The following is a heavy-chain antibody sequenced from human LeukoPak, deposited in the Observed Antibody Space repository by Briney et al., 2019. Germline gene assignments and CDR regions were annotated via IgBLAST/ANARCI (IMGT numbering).Heavy chain of an antibody. CDR3: TTIHNRDSSGWYRFDY. D-gene: IGHD6-19*01. CDR2: IHYNGKT. V-gene: IGHV4-59*08. Sequence: SETLSLTCTVSGDSMTSYYWNWIRQPPGRGLEWIGYIHYNGKTDFNPSLQRRVAISLDTSKYEFSLQLKSVTAADTAVYYCTTIHNRDSSGWYRFDYWGQGALVTVSS. CDR1: GDSMTSYY. J-gene: IGHJ4*02.